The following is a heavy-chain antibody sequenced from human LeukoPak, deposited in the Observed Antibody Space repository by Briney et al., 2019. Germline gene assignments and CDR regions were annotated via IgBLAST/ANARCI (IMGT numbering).Heavy chain of an antibody. J-gene: IGHJ5*02. D-gene: IGHD3-22*01. CDR1: GGSISSYY. V-gene: IGHV4-59*08. CDR3: ARAGESSDYSRWFDP. Sequence: SETLSLTCTVSGGSISSYYWSWIRQPPGKGLEWIGYIFYSGSTNYNPSLKSRVTISVNTSKNQFSLKLSPVTAADTAVYYCARAGESSDYSRWFDPWGQGTLVTVSS. CDR2: IFYSGST.